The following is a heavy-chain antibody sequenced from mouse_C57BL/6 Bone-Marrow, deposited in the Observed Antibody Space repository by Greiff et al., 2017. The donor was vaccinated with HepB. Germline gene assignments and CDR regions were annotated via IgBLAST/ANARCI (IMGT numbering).Heavy chain of an antibody. D-gene: IGHD1-1*01. CDR3: ERSGYGSPWYFDV. CDR1: GYAFSSYW. Sequence: VQLQQSGAELVKPGASVKISCKASGYAFSSYWMNWVKQRPGKGLEWIGQIYPGDGDTNYNGKFKGKATLTADKSSSTAYMQLSSLTSEDSAVYFCERSGYGSPWYFDVWGTGTTVTVSS. V-gene: IGHV1-80*01. J-gene: IGHJ1*03. CDR2: IYPGDGDT.